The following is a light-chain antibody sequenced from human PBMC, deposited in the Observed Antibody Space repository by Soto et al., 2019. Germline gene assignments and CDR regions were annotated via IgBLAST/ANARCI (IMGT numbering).Light chain of an antibody. CDR3: AAWDDSLSGFYV. V-gene: IGLV1-47*01. CDR2: RNN. J-gene: IGLJ1*01. CDR1: SSNIGSNY. Sequence: QSVLTQPPSASGTPGQRVTISCSGSSSNIGSNYVYWYQQLPGTAPKLLIYRNNQRPSGVPDRFSGSKSGTSASLAISGLRSEDEADYYCAAWDDSLSGFYVVGTGTKVTVL.